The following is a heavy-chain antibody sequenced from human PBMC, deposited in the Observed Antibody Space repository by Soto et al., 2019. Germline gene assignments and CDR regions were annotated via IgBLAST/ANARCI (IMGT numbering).Heavy chain of an antibody. CDR2: ISYDGSNK. Sequence: QVQLVESGGGVVQPGRSLRLSCAASGFTFSSYAMHWVRQAPGKGLEWVAVISYDGSNKYYADSVKGRFTISRDNSKNTLYLQMNSLRAEDTAVYYCAGSEWGSSSWYYFDYWGQGTLVTVSS. CDR3: AGSEWGSSSWYYFDY. CDR1: GFTFSSYA. D-gene: IGHD6-13*01. J-gene: IGHJ4*02. V-gene: IGHV3-30-3*01.